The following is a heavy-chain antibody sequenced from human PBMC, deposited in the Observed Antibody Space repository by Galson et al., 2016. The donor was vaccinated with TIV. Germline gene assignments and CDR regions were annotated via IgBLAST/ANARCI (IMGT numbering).Heavy chain of an antibody. D-gene: IGHD3-3*01. J-gene: IGHJ4*02. CDR3: TREFDFWSGETG. CDR1: GYILTSWY. V-gene: IGHV7-4-1*02. CDR2: INTNTGNP. Sequence: VKVSCKASGYILTSWYMHWVRQAPGQGLEWMGWINTNTGNPMYAQSFTGRFVFSLDTSVSTAYLQISSLKAEDTAMYYCTREFDFWSGETGWGQGTLVTVSA.